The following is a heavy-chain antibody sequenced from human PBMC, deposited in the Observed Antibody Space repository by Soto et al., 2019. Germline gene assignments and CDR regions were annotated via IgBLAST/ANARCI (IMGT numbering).Heavy chain of an antibody. CDR3: ARASLLWFGELFSAFDI. D-gene: IGHD3-10*01. CDR2: IKKDGSGK. Sequence: GGSLRLSCAASGFTFSSYWMSWVRQAPGKGLEWVATIKKDGSGKYYGDSVKGRFTISRDNAKNSLYLQMNSLRAEDRAVYYCARASLLWFGELFSAFDIWGQGTMVTVSS. V-gene: IGHV3-7*01. J-gene: IGHJ3*02. CDR1: GFTFSSYW.